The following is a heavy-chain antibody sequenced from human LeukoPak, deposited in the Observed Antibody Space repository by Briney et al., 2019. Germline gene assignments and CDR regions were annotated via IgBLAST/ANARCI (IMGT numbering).Heavy chain of an antibody. V-gene: IGHV4-59*01. CDR2: IYYSGST. CDR1: RASISIYY. D-gene: IGHD4-17*01. CDR3: ARGSDFGDY. Sequence: PETLSLTCTVSRASISIYYWSWIRQPPGKGLEWIGYIYYSGSTKYNPSLKGRVTMSVDTSKNQFSLRLSSVAAADTAVYYCARGSDFGDYWGQGTPVTVSS. J-gene: IGHJ4*02.